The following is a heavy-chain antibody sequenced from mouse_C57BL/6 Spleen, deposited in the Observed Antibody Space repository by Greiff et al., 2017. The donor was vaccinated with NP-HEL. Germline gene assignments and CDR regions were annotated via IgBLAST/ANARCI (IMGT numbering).Heavy chain of an antibody. V-gene: IGHV1-82*01. CDR2: IYPGDGDT. CDR1: GYAFSSSW. Sequence: VQLQQSGPELVKPGASVKISCKASGYAFSSSWMNWVKQRPGKGLEWIGRIYPGDGDTNYNGKFKGKATLTADKSSSTAYMQLSSLTSEDSAVYFCARDTVVATDAMDYWGQGTSVTVSS. J-gene: IGHJ4*01. D-gene: IGHD1-1*01. CDR3: ARDTVVATDAMDY.